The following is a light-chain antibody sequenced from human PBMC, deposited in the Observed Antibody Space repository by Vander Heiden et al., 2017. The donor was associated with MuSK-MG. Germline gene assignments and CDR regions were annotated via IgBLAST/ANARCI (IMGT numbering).Light chain of an antibody. Sequence: DIQMTQSPSSLSASVGDRVTITCRASQSIRNFLNWYQQKPGKVPKLLIYAASSVQSGVPSRFSGSGSGTDFTLTVTRLQPEDFATYYWQQSDSSPLTFGQGTRLETK. CDR1: QSIRNF. V-gene: IGKV1-39*01. CDR2: AAS. CDR3: QQSDSSPLT. J-gene: IGKJ5*01.